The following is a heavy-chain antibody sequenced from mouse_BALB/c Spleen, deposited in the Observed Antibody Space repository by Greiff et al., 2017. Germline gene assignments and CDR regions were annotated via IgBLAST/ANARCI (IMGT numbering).Heavy chain of an antibody. CDR3: ARRYYGSSFDY. J-gene: IGHJ2*01. Sequence: VQLQQSRAELARPGASVKLSCKASGYTFTSYWMQWVKQRPGQGLEWIGAIYPGDGDTRYTQKFKGKATLTADKSSSTAYMQLSSLASEDSAVYYCARRYYGSSFDYWGQGTTLTVSS. CDR1: GYTFTSYW. V-gene: IGHV1-87*01. D-gene: IGHD1-1*01. CDR2: IYPGDGDT.